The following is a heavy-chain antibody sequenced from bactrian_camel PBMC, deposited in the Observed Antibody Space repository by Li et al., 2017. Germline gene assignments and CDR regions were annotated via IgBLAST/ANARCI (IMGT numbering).Heavy chain of an antibody. CDR3: VNGASDVGYNY. Sequence: QLVESGGGLVQPGGSLTLSCTASGFTFSSTYMSWVRQAPGKGLEWVSAIKSDGSTYYADSVKERFTISRDNAKNTLYLQLNSLKTEDTAMYYCVNGASDVGYNYWGQGTQVTVS. CDR1: GFTFSSTY. V-gene: IGHV3S28*01. D-gene: IGHD3*01. J-gene: IGHJ4*01. CDR2: IKSDGST.